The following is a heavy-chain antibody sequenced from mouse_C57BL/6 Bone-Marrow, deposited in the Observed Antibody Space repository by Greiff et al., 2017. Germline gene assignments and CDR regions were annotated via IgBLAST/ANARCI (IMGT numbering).Heavy chain of an antibody. CDR1: GYTFTDYY. J-gene: IGHJ2*01. V-gene: IGHV1-26*01. CDR2: INPNNGGT. CDR3: ARDYCYGLDY. D-gene: IGHD1-1*01. Sequence: EVQLQQSGPELVKPGASVKISCKASGYTFTDYYMNWVKQSHGKSLEWIGDINPNNGGTSYNQKFKGKATLTVDKYSSTAYLELSSLTSEDSAVYYCARDYCYGLDYWGQGTTLTVSS.